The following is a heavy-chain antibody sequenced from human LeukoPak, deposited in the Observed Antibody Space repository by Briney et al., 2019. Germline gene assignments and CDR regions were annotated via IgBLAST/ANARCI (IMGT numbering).Heavy chain of an antibody. CDR1: GFTFSSYA. V-gene: IGHV3-7*03. D-gene: IGHD2-15*01. J-gene: IGHJ5*02. CDR3: ARVAATREFWFDP. CDR2: IKQDGSEK. Sequence: GGSLRLSCAASGFTFSSYAMSWVRQAPGKGLEWVANIKQDGSEKYYVDSVKGRFTISRDNAKNSLYLQMNSLRAEDTAVYYCARVAATREFWFDPWGQGTLVTVSS.